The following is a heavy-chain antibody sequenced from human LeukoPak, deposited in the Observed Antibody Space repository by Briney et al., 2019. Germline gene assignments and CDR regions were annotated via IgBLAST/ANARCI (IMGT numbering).Heavy chain of an antibody. CDR2: MYSGGNT. CDR3: ASGYGSGSYSYYYGMDV. D-gene: IGHD3-10*01. CDR1: GFTFGDYA. Sequence: GGSLRLSCTASGFTFGDYAMSWFRQAPGKGLEWVSVMYSGGNTDFADSVKGRFTISRDNSKNTLYLQMNSLRAEDTAVYYCASGYGSGSYSYYYGMDVWGQGTTVTVSS. J-gene: IGHJ6*02. V-gene: IGHV3-66*01.